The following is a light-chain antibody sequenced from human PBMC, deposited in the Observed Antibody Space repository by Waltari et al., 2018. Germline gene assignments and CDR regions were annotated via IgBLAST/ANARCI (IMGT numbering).Light chain of an antibody. V-gene: IGLV2-14*01. CDR3: SSYTSIKTPYVV. CDR2: EVT. Sequence: QSALTQPASVSGSPGQSINISCTGTTRDVGRYHYVPWYQCHPGKAPELIIYEVTNRPSGVSDRFSGSKSGNTASLSISGLQPEDEADYYCSSYTSIKTPYVVFGGGTKVTVL. J-gene: IGLJ2*01. CDR1: TRDVGRYHY.